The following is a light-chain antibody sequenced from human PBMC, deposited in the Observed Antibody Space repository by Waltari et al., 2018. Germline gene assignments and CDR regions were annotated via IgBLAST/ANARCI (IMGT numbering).Light chain of an antibody. Sequence: QSVLTQPPSASGTPGQTVTISCSGSDSNIAANSVYCFQQLPETAPKLLIYRNDQRPSGVPDRFSGSKSVTSASLAISGLRSEDEASYYCASWDDNLSGSLFGGGTKLTVL. CDR3: ASWDDNLSGSL. CDR2: RND. CDR1: DSNIAANS. V-gene: IGLV1-47*01. J-gene: IGLJ2*01.